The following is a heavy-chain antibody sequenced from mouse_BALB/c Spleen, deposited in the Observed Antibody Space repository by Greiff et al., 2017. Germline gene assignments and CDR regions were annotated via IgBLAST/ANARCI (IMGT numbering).Heavy chain of an antibody. CDR3: ANYYGSSYYAMDY. CDR1: GFTFSSYA. D-gene: IGHD1-1*01. CDR2: ISSGGSYT. J-gene: IGHJ4*01. Sequence: EVKVVESGGGLVKPGGSLKLSCAASGFTFSSYAMSWVRQTPEKRLEWVATISSGGSYTYYPDSVKGRFTISRDNAKNTLYLQMSSLRSEDTAMYYCANYYGSSYYAMDYWGQGTSVTVSS. V-gene: IGHV5-9-3*01.